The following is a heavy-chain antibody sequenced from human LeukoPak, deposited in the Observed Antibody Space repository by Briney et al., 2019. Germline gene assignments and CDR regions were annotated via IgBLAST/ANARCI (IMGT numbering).Heavy chain of an antibody. CDR2: ISGSGGST. Sequence: GSLRLSCAASGFTFSSYAMSWVRQAPGKGLEWVSAISGSGGSTYYADSVKGRFTISRDNSKNTLYLQMNSLRAEDTAVYYCAKFNDFWSGYSYWGQGTLVTVSS. V-gene: IGHV3-23*01. CDR1: GFTFSSYA. CDR3: AKFNDFWSGYSY. D-gene: IGHD3-3*01. J-gene: IGHJ4*02.